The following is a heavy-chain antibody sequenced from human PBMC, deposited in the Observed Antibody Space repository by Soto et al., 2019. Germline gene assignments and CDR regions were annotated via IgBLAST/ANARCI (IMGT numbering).Heavy chain of an antibody. CDR2: IRAPNGNT. D-gene: IGHD1-1*01. Sequence: QVHLVQAGAEVKKPGASVKVSCKGSGYAFTTYGITWVRPAPGQVLEWRGWIRAPNGNTNYAQKLQGRVTVTSDTSTCTAYVELRRLRSAGTSVDYCARWRYGDYWGQGALVTVSS. V-gene: IGHV1-18*01. J-gene: IGHJ4*02. CDR3: ARWRYGDY. CDR1: GYAFTTYG.